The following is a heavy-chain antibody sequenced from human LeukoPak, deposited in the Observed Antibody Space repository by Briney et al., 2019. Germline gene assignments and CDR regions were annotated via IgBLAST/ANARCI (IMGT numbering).Heavy chain of an antibody. CDR2: ISSSASTK. D-gene: IGHD5-18*01. V-gene: IGHV3-48*03. CDR1: GFTFSSYE. Sequence: PGGSLRLSCAASGFTFSSYEIKWVRQAPGKGLEWVSYISSSASTKYYADSVKGRFTISRDNAKNSLYLQMNSLRAEDTAVYYCARGAMAGLFVYWGQGALVIVSS. CDR3: ARGAMAGLFVY. J-gene: IGHJ4*02.